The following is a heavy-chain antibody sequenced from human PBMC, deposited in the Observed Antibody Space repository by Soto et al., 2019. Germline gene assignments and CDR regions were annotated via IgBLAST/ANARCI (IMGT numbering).Heavy chain of an antibody. CDR1: GVTFSSNS. D-gene: IGHD3-3*01. CDR3: ARVIWSGHLTSDL. J-gene: IGHJ5*02. CDR2: ISSSSSTI. V-gene: IGHV3-48*02. Sequence: EVQVVESGGGLVQPGGSLRLSCAASGVTFSSNSMNWVRQAPGKGLEWISYISSSSSTIYADSVKGRFTISRDNAKNSLYLQMNSMRDEHTVVYYCARVIWSGHLTSDLWGQGTLVTVSS.